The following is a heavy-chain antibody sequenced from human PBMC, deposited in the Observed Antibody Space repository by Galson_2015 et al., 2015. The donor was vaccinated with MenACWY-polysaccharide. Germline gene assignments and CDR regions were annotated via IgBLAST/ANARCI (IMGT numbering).Heavy chain of an antibody. CDR1: GVTFSTSA. J-gene: IGHJ4*02. Sequence: SLRLSCAASGVTFSTSAMHWVRQAPGKGLEWVAVISYDGTNKYYADFVKGRFTISRDNSKNTVYLQVNSLRAEDTAVYYCASGYCGRTIRCPPFDYWGLGTLVTVSS. CDR2: ISYDGTNK. D-gene: IGHD2-2*01. CDR3: ASGYCGRTIRCPPFDY. V-gene: IGHV3-30-3*01.